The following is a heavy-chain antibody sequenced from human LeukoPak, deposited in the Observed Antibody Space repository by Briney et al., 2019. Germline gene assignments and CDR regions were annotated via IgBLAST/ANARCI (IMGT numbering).Heavy chain of an antibody. J-gene: IGHJ3*01. V-gene: IGHV3-23*01. CDR1: GVAFSTYA. D-gene: IGHD2-15*01. CDR3: STREGCSGPTCYSLSF. CDR2: FSDSGDVT. Sequence: GGSLRLSCAASGVAFSTYAIHWVRQAPGKGLEWVSIFSDSGDVTYYVDSVKGRFAVSSDISKSTVNLQLNCLIAEHQTVFSFSTREGCSGPTCYSLSFWGQGTMVTVSS.